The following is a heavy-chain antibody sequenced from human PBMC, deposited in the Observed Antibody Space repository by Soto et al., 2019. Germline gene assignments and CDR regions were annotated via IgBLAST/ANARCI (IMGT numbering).Heavy chain of an antibody. J-gene: IGHJ4*02. V-gene: IGHV1-2*02. D-gene: IGHD5-12*01. CDR3: ARGNSGDDDEFDY. CDR2: VDPNSGGT. Sequence: XVKVSCKASGYTFTGYYIHWVRPAPGQGLEWMGWVDPNSGGTGYAQRFQGRVTMTRDTSINSVYMELSRLRSDDTATYFCARGNSGDDDEFDYWGQGTLVTVSS. CDR1: GYTFTGYY.